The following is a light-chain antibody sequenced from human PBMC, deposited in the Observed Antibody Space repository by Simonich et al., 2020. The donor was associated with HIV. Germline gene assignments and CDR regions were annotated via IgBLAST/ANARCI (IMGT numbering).Light chain of an antibody. CDR1: QRVASN. CDR2: YAS. V-gene: IGKV3-15*01. CDR3: QQFNSYPVT. J-gene: IGKJ3*01. Sequence: EILMTQSPATLSVSPGERATLSCRASQRVASNLAWYQQKPGQAPRLLIYYASSRATGIPARFSGSGFGTEFTLTISSMQSEDFAIYYCQQFNSYPVTFGPGTKVDIK.